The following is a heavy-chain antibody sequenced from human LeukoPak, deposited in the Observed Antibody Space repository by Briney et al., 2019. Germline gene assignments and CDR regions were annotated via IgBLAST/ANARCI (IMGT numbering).Heavy chain of an antibody. D-gene: IGHD6-13*01. V-gene: IGHV3-9*01. CDR1: GFTFDDYA. CDR3: TKASSSWAYFFHY. Sequence: GRSLRLSCAASGFTFDDYAMHWVRQGPGKGLEWVSGISWNSGSTGYADSVKGRFTISRDNAKNSLYLQMNSLRAEDTALYYCTKASSSWAYFFHYWGQGILVTDCS. CDR2: ISWNSGST. J-gene: IGHJ4*02.